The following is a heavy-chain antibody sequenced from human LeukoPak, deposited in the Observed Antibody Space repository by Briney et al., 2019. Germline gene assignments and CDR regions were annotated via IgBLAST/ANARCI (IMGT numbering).Heavy chain of an antibody. CDR3: ASGGSSGWSGDFDY. D-gene: IGHD6-19*01. V-gene: IGHV4-34*01. Sequence: SETLSLTCAVYGGSFSGYYWSWIRQPPGKGLEWIGEINHSGSTNYNPSLKSRVTISVDTSKNQFSLKLSSVTAADTAVYYCASGGSSGWSGDFDYWGQGTLVTVSS. CDR1: GGSFSGYY. CDR2: INHSGST. J-gene: IGHJ4*02.